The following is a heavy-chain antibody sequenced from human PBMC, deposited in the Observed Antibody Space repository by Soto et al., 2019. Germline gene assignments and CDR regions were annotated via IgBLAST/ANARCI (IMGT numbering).Heavy chain of an antibody. D-gene: IGHD3-3*01. CDR3: ARGFTIFGVVIISQYYFDY. Sequence: SETLSLTCAVYGGSFSGYYWSWIRQPPGKGLEWIGEINHSGSTNYNPSLKSRVTISVNTSKNQFSLKLSSVTAADTAVYYCARGFTIFGVVIISQYYFDYWGQGTLVTVSS. CDR2: INHSGST. V-gene: IGHV4-34*01. CDR1: GGSFSGYY. J-gene: IGHJ4*02.